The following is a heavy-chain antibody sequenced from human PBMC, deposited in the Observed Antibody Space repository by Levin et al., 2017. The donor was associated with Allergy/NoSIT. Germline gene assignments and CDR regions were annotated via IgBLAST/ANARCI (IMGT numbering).Heavy chain of an antibody. CDR2: IIPILGIA. V-gene: IGHV1-69*02. J-gene: IGHJ1*01. Sequence: KISCKASGGTFSSYTISWVRQAPGQGLEWMGRIIPILGIANYAQKFQGRVTITADKSTSTAYMELSSLRSEDTAVYYCARIWDDYGDYPAEYFQHWGQGTLVTVSS. D-gene: IGHD4-17*01. CDR3: ARIWDDYGDYPAEYFQH. CDR1: GGTFSSYT.